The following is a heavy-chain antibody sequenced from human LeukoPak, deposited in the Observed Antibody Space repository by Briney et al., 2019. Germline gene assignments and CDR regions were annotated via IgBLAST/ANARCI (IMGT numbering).Heavy chain of an antibody. CDR1: GFTFDDYG. Sequence: GGSLRLSCAASGFTFDDYGMSWVRQAPGKGLEWVSGINWNGGSTGYADSVKGRFTISRDNAKNSLYLQMNSLRAEDTALYYCARAVVRGRVTGYMDVWGKGTTVTVSS. CDR2: INWNGGST. J-gene: IGHJ6*03. D-gene: IGHD2-2*01. CDR3: ARAVVRGRVTGYMDV. V-gene: IGHV3-20*04.